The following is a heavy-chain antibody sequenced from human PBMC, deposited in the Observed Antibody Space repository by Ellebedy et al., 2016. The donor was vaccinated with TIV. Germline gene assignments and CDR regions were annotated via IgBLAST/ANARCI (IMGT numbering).Heavy chain of an antibody. CDR3: ATDGSYGDYLSPAHAFEM. CDR2: INQDGTKR. D-gene: IGHD4-17*01. V-gene: IGHV3-7*03. Sequence: GGSLRLSCAASGFTFSSYWMSWVRQAPGKGLEWVANINQDGTKRYYVDSVKGRFTISRDNAKTSLYLQMNSLRAEDTAVYYCATDGSYGDYLSPAHAFEMWGQGTMVIVSS. CDR1: GFTFSSYW. J-gene: IGHJ3*02.